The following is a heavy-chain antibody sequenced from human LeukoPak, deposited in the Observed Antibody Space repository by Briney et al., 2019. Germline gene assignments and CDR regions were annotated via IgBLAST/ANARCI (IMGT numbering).Heavy chain of an antibody. J-gene: IGHJ6*02. D-gene: IGHD6-19*01. CDR3: ARSTLQWLDYYYYGMDV. CDR2: IIPIFGTA. V-gene: IGHV1-69*05. Sequence: SVKVSCKASGGTFSSYAISWVRQAPGQGLEWMGGIIPIFGTANYAQKLQGRVTMTTDTSTSTAYMELRSLRSDDTAVYYCARSTLQWLDYYYYGMDVWGQGTTVTVSS. CDR1: GGTFSSYA.